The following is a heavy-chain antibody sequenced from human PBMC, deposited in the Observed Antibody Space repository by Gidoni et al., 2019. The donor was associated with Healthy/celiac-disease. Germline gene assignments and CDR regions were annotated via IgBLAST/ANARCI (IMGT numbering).Heavy chain of an antibody. Sequence: QVQLVQSGAEVKKPGASVKVSCKASGYTFTSYGISWVRQAPGQGLEWMGWISAYKGNTNYAQKLQGRVTMTTDTSTSTAYMELRSLRSDDTAVYYCASQVEYYGSGSKGGTNWFDPWGQGTLVTVSS. D-gene: IGHD3-10*01. V-gene: IGHV1-18*01. CDR2: ISAYKGNT. CDR1: GYTFTSYG. CDR3: ASQVEYYGSGSKGGTNWFDP. J-gene: IGHJ5*02.